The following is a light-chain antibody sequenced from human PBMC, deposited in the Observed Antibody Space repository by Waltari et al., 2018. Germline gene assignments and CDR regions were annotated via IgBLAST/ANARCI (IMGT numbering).Light chain of an antibody. CDR1: QSVRSN. CDR2: GAS. V-gene: IGKV3-15*01. CDR3: QQYNNWPPGIT. J-gene: IGKJ5*01. Sequence: EIVMTQSPATLSVSPGERATLSCRASQSVRSNLAWYQQTPGQAPRLLIYGASTRATGIPARFSGSGSGTEFTLTISSMQSEDFAVYYCQQYNNWPPGITFGQGTRLEIK.